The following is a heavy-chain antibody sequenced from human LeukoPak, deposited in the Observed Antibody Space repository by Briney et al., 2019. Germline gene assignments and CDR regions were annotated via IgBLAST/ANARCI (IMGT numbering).Heavy chain of an antibody. J-gene: IGHJ4*02. V-gene: IGHV3-30*04. Sequence: GGSLRLSCAASGFTFSTYAMNWVRQAPGKGLEWVAVISYDGRQNYYADSVKGRSTISRDNSKNTLYLQMNSLSDEDSAAYYCARVYLERLTAGYFDHWGQGTWVTVSP. CDR3: ARVYLERLTAGYFDH. CDR1: GFTFSTYA. D-gene: IGHD2-8*01. CDR2: ISYDGRQN.